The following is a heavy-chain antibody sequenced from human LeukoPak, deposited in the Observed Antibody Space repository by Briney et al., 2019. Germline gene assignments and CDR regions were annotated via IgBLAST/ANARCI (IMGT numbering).Heavy chain of an antibody. CDR2: VYYSGST. V-gene: IGHV4-59*01. D-gene: IGHD1-7*01. J-gene: IGHJ4*02. CDR3: ARALELTTSEFDY. CDR1: GGSMSGYY. Sequence: SETLSLTCTVSGGSMSGYYWSWIRQPPGKGLEWIGYVYYSGSTNYNPSLKSRVTISVDTSKNQFSLKLNSVTAADTAVYYCARALELTTSEFDYWGQGTLVTVSS.